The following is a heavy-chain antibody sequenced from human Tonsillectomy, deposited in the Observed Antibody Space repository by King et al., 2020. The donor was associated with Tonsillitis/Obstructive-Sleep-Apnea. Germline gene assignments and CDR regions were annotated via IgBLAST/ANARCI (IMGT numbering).Heavy chain of an antibody. CDR1: GFTFSDYT. J-gene: IGHJ4*02. Sequence: VQLVESGGGLVQPGGSLRLSCAASGFTFSDYTMNWIRQAPGKGLEWVSYITSSTMSYTDSVKGRFTISRDIAKNSLYLQMNSLRDEDTAVYYCARDWNWGFDYWGQGTLVTVSS. CDR3: ARDWNWGFDY. D-gene: IGHD7-27*01. V-gene: IGHV3-48*02. CDR2: ITSSTM.